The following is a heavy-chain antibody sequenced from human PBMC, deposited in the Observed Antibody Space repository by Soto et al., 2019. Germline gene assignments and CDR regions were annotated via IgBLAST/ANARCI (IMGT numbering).Heavy chain of an antibody. V-gene: IGHV4-4*07. D-gene: IGHD3-3*01. CDR2: IYTSGST. J-gene: IGHJ6*02. CDR3: ARDGWSGYFYYGMDV. CDR1: RSSICRYA. Sequence: PSETQSLTSTGSRSSICRYAWSCIRQPAGKGLEWIGRIYTSGSTNYNPSLKSRVTMSVDTSKNQFSLKLSSVTAADTAVYYCARDGWSGYFYYGMDVWGQGTTVTVSS.